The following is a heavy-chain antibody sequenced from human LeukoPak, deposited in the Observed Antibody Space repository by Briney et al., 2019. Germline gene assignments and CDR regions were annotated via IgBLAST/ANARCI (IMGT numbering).Heavy chain of an antibody. Sequence: GGSLRLSCAASGFSFISYAMHWVRQAPGKGLEWVAFMRPDGRDKFYADSVRGRFSISRDNSRNTLYLQMDSLRPEDTAVYYCTREGDFDYWGQGTLVTVSS. V-gene: IGHV3-30*02. CDR1: GFSFISYA. J-gene: IGHJ4*02. D-gene: IGHD1-26*01. CDR2: MRPDGRDK. CDR3: TREGDFDY.